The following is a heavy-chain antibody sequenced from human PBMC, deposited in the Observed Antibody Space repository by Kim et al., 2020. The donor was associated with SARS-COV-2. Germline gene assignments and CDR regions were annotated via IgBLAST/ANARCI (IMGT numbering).Heavy chain of an antibody. Sequence: GGSLRLSCAASGFTFRNASMSWVRQTPGKGLEWVGEITSKAGGGKTDYAAPVKVSFSSSSADSTNTLHLQMLSLETTDTAVYSCTPDRGIVTTTEVWG. J-gene: IGHJ3*01. CDR2: ITSKAGGGKT. CDR3: TPDRGIVTTTEV. CDR1: GFTFRNAS. V-gene: IGHV3-15*01. D-gene: IGHD4-4*01.